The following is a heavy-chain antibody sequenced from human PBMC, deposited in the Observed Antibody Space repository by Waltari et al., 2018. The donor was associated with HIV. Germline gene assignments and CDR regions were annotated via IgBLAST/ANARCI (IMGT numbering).Heavy chain of an antibody. CDR3: ARGGGGFREPTDYYGMDV. CDR1: GYTFTGSY. CDR2: INPNSGGT. V-gene: IGHV1-2*04. D-gene: IGHD3-10*01. Sequence: QVQLVQSGAEVKKPGASVQVSCKASGYTFTGSYMHWVRQAPGQGLEWMGWINPNSGGTNYAQKFQGWVTMTRDTSISTAYMELSRLRSDDTAVYYCARGGGGFREPTDYYGMDVWGQGTTVTVSS. J-gene: IGHJ6*02.